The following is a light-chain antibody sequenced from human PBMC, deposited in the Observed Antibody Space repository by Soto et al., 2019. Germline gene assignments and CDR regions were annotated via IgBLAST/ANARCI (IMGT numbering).Light chain of an antibody. V-gene: IGLV4-69*01. CDR1: SGHSSYA. Sequence: QPVLTQSPSASASLGASVKLTCTLSSGHSSYAIAWHQQQPEKGPRYLMKLNSDGSHSKGDGIPDRLSGSSSGAERYLTISSLQSEDEADYYCQTWGTGMVFGGGTKLTVL. J-gene: IGLJ2*01. CDR3: QTWGTGMV. CDR2: LNSDGSH.